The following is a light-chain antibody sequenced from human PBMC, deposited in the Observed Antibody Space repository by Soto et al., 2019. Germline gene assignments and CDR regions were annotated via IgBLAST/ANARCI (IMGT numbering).Light chain of an antibody. V-gene: IGLV2-8*01. CDR2: EVN. CDR3: SSFADSNNFV. CDR1: SSDVGGYNY. Sequence: QSALTQPPSASGSPGQSVTISCTGTSSDVGGYNYVSWYQHHPGKAPKLMIYEVNKWPSGVPDRFSGSKSGNTASLTVSGLQAEDEADYYCSSFADSNNFVFGTGTKLTIL. J-gene: IGLJ1*01.